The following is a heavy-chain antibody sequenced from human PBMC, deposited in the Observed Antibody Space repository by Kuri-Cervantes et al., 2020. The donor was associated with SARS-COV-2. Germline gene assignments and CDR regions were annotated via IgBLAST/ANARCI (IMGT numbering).Heavy chain of an antibody. CDR3: ARHLYGGQPRTHDAFNI. CDR1: GYPISSGYY. V-gene: IGHV4-38-2*01. J-gene: IGHJ3*02. Sequence: WDPLCSTVEVPGYPISSGYYWGWIRQLPVKGLEWMGSIYHSGSTYYNPSLKSRVTISVDTSKNQFSLKLSSVTAADTAVYYCARHLYGGQPRTHDAFNIWGGGTRVTVSS. D-gene: IGHD4-23*01. CDR2: IYHSGST.